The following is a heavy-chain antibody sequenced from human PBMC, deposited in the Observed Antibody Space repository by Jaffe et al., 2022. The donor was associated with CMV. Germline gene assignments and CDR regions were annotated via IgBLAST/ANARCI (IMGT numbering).Heavy chain of an antibody. CDR3: ARYFDWLLYAFDI. D-gene: IGHD3-9*01. Sequence: QVQLQESGPGLVKPSETLSLTCTVSGGSISSYYWSWIRQPPGKGLEWIGYIYYSGSTNYNPSLKSRVTISVDTSKNQFSLKLSSVTAADTAVYYCARYFDWLLYAFDIWGQGTMVTVSS. V-gene: IGHV4-59*01. CDR2: IYYSGST. J-gene: IGHJ3*02. CDR1: GGSISSYY.